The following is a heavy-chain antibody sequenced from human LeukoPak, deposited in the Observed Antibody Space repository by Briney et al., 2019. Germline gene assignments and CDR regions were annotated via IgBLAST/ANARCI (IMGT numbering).Heavy chain of an antibody. CDR3: ARTDLAPTTVYWNDFDY. CDR2: ISAYNGNT. Sequence: ASVKVSCKASGYTFTSYGISWVRQAPGQGLEWMGWISAYNGNTNYAQKLQGRVTMTTDTSTSTAYMELRGLRSDDTAVYYCARTDLAPTTVYWNDFDYWGQGTLVTVSS. J-gene: IGHJ4*02. D-gene: IGHD1-1*01. V-gene: IGHV1-18*01. CDR1: GYTFTSYG.